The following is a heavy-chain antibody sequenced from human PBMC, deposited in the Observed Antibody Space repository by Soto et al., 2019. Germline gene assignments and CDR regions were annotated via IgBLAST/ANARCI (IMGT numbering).Heavy chain of an antibody. Sequence: SGPTLLNPTQTLTLTCSFSGFSLTANGVGVGWVRQPPGLALEWLAMVYWDDDKHYSASLRSRISITKDTSKSQVVLTMTNMDPVDTGTYYCATLTGSHWGQGALVTVSS. J-gene: IGHJ4*02. CDR3: ATLTGSH. CDR2: VYWDDDK. D-gene: IGHD3-9*01. V-gene: IGHV2-5*02. CDR1: GFSLTANGVG.